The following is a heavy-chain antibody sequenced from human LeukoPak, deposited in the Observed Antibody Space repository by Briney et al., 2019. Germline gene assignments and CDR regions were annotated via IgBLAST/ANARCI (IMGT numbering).Heavy chain of an antibody. CDR3: AREGDIAAAGLDY. J-gene: IGHJ4*02. CDR2: INPNSGGT. D-gene: IGHD6-13*01. Sequence: ASVKVSCKASGYTFTGYYMHWVRQAPGQGLEWMGWINPNSGGTNYAQKFQGWVTMTRDTSISTAYMELSRLRSDDTAVYYCAREGDIAAAGLDYWGQGTLVTVSS. V-gene: IGHV1-2*04. CDR1: GYTFTGYY.